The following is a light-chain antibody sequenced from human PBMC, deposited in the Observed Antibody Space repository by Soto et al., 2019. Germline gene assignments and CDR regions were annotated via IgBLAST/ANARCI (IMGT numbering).Light chain of an antibody. CDR1: NTDVGGYDR. Sequence: QSALTQPASVSGSPGQSITISCIGTNTDVGGYDRVSWYQHHPGKAPKLMIYEVTKRPSGVPDRFSGSKSGNTASLTVSGLQTEDEADYYCSSYGGSNNLIFGGGTQLTVL. V-gene: IGLV2-8*01. CDR3: SSYGGSNNLI. J-gene: IGLJ7*01. CDR2: EVT.